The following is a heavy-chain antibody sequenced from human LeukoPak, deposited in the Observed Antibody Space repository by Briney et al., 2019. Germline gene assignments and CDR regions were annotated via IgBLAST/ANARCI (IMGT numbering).Heavy chain of an antibody. CDR2: INHSGST. CDR3: ARPTRTIAAAGTRGWFDP. D-gene: IGHD6-13*01. J-gene: IGHJ5*02. Sequence: SETLSLTCTVSGGSISSSSYYWGWIRQPPGKGLEWIGEINHSGSTNYNPSLKSRVTISVDTSKNQFSLKLSSVTAADTAVYYCARPTRTIAAAGTRGWFDPWGQGTLVTVSS. CDR1: GGSISSSSYY. V-gene: IGHV4-39*07.